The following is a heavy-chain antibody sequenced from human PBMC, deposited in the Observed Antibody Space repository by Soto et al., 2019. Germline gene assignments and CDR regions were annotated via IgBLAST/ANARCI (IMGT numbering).Heavy chain of an antibody. CDR3: ATDSLYYGLSASPGD. D-gene: IGHD4-17*01. Sequence: GGSLRLSCAASGFTFTNFAMSWVRQAPGKGLEWVSTISGSGRGAATFYPYYAESVKGRFTISRDNSKNTVSLQMNSLRAEDTALSYCATDSLYYGLSASPGDWGPETLVTVSS. CDR2: ISGSGRGAATFYP. V-gene: IGHV3-23*01. J-gene: IGHJ4*02. CDR1: GFTFTNFA.